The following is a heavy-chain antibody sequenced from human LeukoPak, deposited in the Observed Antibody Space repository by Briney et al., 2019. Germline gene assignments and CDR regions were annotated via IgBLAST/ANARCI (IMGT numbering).Heavy chain of an antibody. Sequence: GGSLRLSCVGSGFTSIAYALTWARQAPGKGLEWVSGISGGGATTYYADSVKGRFTISRDNSKNTLYLQMNSLRADDTAIYYCARNQQLGGHSYYYYGMDVWGQGTTVTVSS. CDR3: ARNQQLGGHSYYYYGMDV. V-gene: IGHV3-23*01. D-gene: IGHD3-16*01. J-gene: IGHJ6*02. CDR2: ISGGGATT. CDR1: GFTSIAYA.